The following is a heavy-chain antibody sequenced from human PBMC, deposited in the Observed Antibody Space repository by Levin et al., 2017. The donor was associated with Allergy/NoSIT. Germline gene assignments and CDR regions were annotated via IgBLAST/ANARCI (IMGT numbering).Heavy chain of an antibody. CDR2: MNPNSGNT. V-gene: IGHV1-8*01. J-gene: IGHJ4*02. D-gene: IGHD3-10*01. Sequence: GESLKISCKASGYTFTSYDINWVRQATGQGLEWMGWMNPNSGNTGYAQKFQGRVTMTRNTSISTAYMELSSLRSEDTAVYYCAGGIGSGRAYWGQGTLVTVSS. CDR3: AGGIGSGRAY. CDR1: GYTFTSYD.